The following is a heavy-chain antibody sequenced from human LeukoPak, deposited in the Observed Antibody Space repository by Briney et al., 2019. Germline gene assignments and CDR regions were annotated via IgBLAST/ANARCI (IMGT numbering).Heavy chain of an antibody. Sequence: AGGSLRLFCAASGFTFRSHAMSWVRQAPGKGLECVSAISGSGGSTYYADSMKGRFTISRANSKNKQDLQMNSLTDEGTAGHYSPKEPLGYSNNCFDPWGQETRDSV. J-gene: IGHJ5*02. CDR3: PKEPLGYSNNCFDP. V-gene: IGHV3-23*01. CDR1: GFTFRSHA. D-gene: IGHD4-11*01. CDR2: ISGSGGST.